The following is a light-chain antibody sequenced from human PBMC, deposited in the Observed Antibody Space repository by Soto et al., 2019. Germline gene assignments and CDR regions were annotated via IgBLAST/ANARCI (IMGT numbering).Light chain of an antibody. CDR2: DAS. J-gene: IGKJ4*01. CDR3: RRRANGPLP. CDR1: QSVSSY. Sequence: EIVLTQSPATLSLSPGERATLSCRASQSVSSYLAWYQQKPGQAPRLLIYDASNRATGIPARFSGSGSGTAFTPPIASLEPEVLAVYYGRRRANGPLPSGGGTRVRSN. V-gene: IGKV3-11*01.